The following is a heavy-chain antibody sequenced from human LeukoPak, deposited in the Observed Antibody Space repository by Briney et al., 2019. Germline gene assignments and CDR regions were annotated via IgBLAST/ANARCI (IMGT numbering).Heavy chain of an antibody. Sequence: PSETLSLTCAVSGGSSSSGGYSWSWIRQPPGKGLEWIGYIYYSGTTYYNPSLKSRVTISVDTSKNQFSLKLTSVTAADTAVYYCARVWGVPYYHYYMDVWGKGTTVTVSS. CDR3: ARVWGVPYYHYYMDV. V-gene: IGHV4-30-4*07. CDR2: IYYSGTT. J-gene: IGHJ6*03. D-gene: IGHD3-10*01. CDR1: GGSSSSGGYS.